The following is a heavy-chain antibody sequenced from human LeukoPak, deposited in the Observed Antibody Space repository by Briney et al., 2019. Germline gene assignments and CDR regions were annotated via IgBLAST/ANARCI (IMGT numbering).Heavy chain of an antibody. D-gene: IGHD6-6*01. CDR3: ARVPIAARYYYMDV. CDR1: GGSISSGSYY. V-gene: IGHV4-61*02. CDR2: IYTSGST. J-gene: IGHJ6*03. Sequence: SETLSLTCTVSGGSISSGSYYWSWIRQPAGKGLEWIGRIYTSGSTYYNPSLKSRVTISVDTSKNQFSLKLSSVTAADTAVYYCARVPIAARYYYMDVWGKGTTVTVSS.